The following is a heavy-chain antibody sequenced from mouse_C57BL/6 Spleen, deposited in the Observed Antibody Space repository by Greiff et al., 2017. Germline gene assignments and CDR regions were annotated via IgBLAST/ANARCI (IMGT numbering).Heavy chain of an antibody. D-gene: IGHD2-1*01. J-gene: IGHJ2*01. CDR1: GYTFTSYW. V-gene: IGHV1-50*01. Sequence: QVQLQQPGAELVKPGASVKLSCKASGYTFTSYWMQWVKQRPGQGLEWIGEIDPSDSYTNYNQKFKGKATLTVDTSSSTAYMQLSSLTSEDSAVYYWARNYGNLYYFDDWGKGTTLTVSS. CDR2: IDPSDSYT. CDR3: ARNYGNLYYFDD.